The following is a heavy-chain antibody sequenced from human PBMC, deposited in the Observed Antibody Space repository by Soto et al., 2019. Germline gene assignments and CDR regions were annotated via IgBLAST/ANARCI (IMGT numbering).Heavy chain of an antibody. J-gene: IGHJ4*02. Sequence: SETLSLTCTVSGGSISSYYWSWIRQPPGKGLEWIGYIYYSGGTNYNPSLKSRVTISVDTSKNQFSLKLSSVTAADTAVYYCARDSIVGGYFDYWGQGTLVTVSS. D-gene: IGHD3-16*02. CDR3: ARDSIVGGYFDY. CDR2: IYYSGGT. V-gene: IGHV4-59*01. CDR1: GGSISSYY.